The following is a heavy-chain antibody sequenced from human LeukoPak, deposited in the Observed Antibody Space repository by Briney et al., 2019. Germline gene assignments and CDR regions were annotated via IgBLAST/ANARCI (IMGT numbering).Heavy chain of an antibody. Sequence: GGSLRLSCAASGVTVNYNFMSWVRQAPGKGLEWVSVIYSDSSADYADSVKSRFTISRDDAQNTLYLQMNSLRAGDTAVYYCAIDPNWGMHCWGQGVLVTVSS. CDR2: IYSDSSA. V-gene: IGHV3-53*01. J-gene: IGHJ4*02. D-gene: IGHD7-27*01. CDR3: AIDPNWGMHC. CDR1: GVTVNYNF.